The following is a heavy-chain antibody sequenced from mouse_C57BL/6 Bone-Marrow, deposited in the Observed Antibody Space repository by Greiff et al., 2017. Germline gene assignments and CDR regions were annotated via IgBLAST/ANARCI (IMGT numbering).Heavy chain of an antibody. D-gene: IGHD2-12*01. Sequence: EVQLQQSGAELVRPGASVKLSCTASGFNIKDAYMHWVKQRPEQGLEWIGWIDPENGDTEYASKFQGKATITADTSSNTAYLQLSSLTSEDTAVYYCTFYDGWYFDVWGTGTTVTVSS. J-gene: IGHJ1*03. CDR2: IDPENGDT. V-gene: IGHV14-4*01. CDR3: TFYDGWYFDV. CDR1: GFNIKDAY.